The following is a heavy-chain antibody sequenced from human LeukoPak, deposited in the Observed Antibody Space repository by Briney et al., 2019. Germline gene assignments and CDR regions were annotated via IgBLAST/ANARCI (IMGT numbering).Heavy chain of an antibody. J-gene: IGHJ5*02. CDR3: VRDRGLGRGFDP. D-gene: IGHD3-16*01. Sequence: PSETLSLTCTVSGGSISNGSYYCSWVRQPAGKGLEWIGRLYNNGSTNYSPSLKSRVIMSFDPSKNQFSLKLNSVTAADTAFYYCVRDRGLGRGFDPWGQGTMVTVSS. V-gene: IGHV4-61*02. CDR1: GGSISNGSYY. CDR2: LYNNGST.